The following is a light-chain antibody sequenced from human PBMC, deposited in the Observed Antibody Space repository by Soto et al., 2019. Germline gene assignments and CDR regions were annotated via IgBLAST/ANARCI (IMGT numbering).Light chain of an antibody. CDR3: SSYAGSNNFVV. CDR1: SSDVGGYNY. Sequence: QSALTQPPSASGSPRQSVTISCTGTSSDVGGYNYVSWYQQHPGKAPKLMIYEVSKRPSGVPDRFSGSKSGNTASLTVSGLQAEDEADYYCSSYAGSNNFVVFGGGTKVTVL. J-gene: IGLJ2*01. V-gene: IGLV2-8*01. CDR2: EVS.